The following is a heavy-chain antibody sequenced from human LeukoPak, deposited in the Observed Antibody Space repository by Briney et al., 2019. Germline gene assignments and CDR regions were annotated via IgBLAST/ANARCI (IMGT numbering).Heavy chain of an antibody. CDR3: ATNRLVRGVIIRNWFDP. V-gene: IGHV1-24*01. D-gene: IGHD3-10*01. CDR2: FDPEDGET. CDR1: GYTLTELS. Sequence: ASVKVSCKVSGYTLTELSMHWVRQAPGKGLEGMGGFDPEDGETIYAQKFQGRVTMTEDTSTDTAYMELSSLRSEDTAVYYCATNRLVRGVIIRNWFDPWGQGTLVTVSS. J-gene: IGHJ5*02.